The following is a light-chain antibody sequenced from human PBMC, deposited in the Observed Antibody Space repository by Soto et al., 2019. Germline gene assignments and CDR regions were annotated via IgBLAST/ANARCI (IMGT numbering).Light chain of an antibody. Sequence: IVLTQSPGTLSLSPGERGTLSCRASQSVSNTYLAWYQQKSGQAPRLLIYGASSRATGIPDRFSGSGSGTDFTLTIRRMEPEDFAVYYCQHYGGSPLTFGGGTKVEIK. J-gene: IGKJ4*01. CDR2: GAS. CDR1: QSVSNTY. CDR3: QHYGGSPLT. V-gene: IGKV3-20*01.